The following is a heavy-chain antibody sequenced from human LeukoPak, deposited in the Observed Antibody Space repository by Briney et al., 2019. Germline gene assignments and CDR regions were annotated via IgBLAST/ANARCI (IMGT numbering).Heavy chain of an antibody. V-gene: IGHV3-74*01. CDR1: GFTFSSYW. D-gene: IGHD5-12*01. Sequence: GGSLRLSCAVSGFTFSSYWMHWVRQAPGKGLVWVSRINSDGSSTIYADSVKGRFTISRDNAQNSLYLQMNSLRAEDTAFYYCAINGGGDSGYGNFDYWGQGTLVTVSS. CDR2: INSDGSST. CDR3: AINGGGDSGYGNFDY. J-gene: IGHJ4*02.